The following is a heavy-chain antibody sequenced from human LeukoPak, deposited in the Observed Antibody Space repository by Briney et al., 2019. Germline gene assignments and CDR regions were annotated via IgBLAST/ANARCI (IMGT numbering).Heavy chain of an antibody. CDR2: IIPIFGTA. CDR1: GYTFTGYY. CDR3: ARGRTMVRGRNWFDP. Sequence: ASVKVSCKASGYTFTGYYMHWVRQAPGQGLEWMGGIIPIFGTANYAQKFQGRVTITADKSTSTAYMELSSLRSEDTAVYYCARGRTMVRGRNWFDPWGQGTLVTVSS. J-gene: IGHJ5*02. V-gene: IGHV1-69*06. D-gene: IGHD3-10*01.